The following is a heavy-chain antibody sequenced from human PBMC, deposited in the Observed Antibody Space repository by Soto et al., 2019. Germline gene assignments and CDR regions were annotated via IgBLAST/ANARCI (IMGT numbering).Heavy chain of an antibody. D-gene: IGHD1-1*01. V-gene: IGHV1-24*01. Sequence: ASVKVSCKVSGYTLTELSMHWVRQAPGKGLEWMGGVDPEDGETIYAQKFQGRVTMTEDTSTDTAYMELSSLRSEDTAVYYCATSVNFSWNFDYWGQGTLVTVSS. CDR3: ATSVNFSWNFDY. J-gene: IGHJ4*02. CDR1: GYTLTELS. CDR2: VDPEDGET.